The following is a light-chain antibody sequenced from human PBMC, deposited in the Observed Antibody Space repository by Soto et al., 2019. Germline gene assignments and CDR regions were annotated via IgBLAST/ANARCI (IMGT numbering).Light chain of an antibody. Sequence: DIVMTQSPDSLAVSLGERATINCKSSQSVLYSSNNKNYLAWYQQRPGQPPKLLIYWASTRESGVPDRFSGSGAGTDFTLTISSLHAEDVEVYYCQQYYSTPLTFGPGTKVDIK. V-gene: IGKV4-1*01. CDR3: QQYYSTPLT. J-gene: IGKJ3*01. CDR1: QSVLYSSNNKNY. CDR2: WAS.